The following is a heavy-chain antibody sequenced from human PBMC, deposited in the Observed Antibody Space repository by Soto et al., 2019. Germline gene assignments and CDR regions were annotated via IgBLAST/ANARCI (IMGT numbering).Heavy chain of an antibody. D-gene: IGHD5-12*01. CDR1: GFTFSSYW. Sequence: EVQLVESGGGLVQPGGSLRLSCAASGFTFSSYWMSWVRQAPGKGLEWVANIKQDGSEKYYVDSVKGRFTISRDNAKNSLYLQMNSLRAEDTAVYYCARDIVVATIQSRRGYYYGMDVWGQGTTVTVSS. V-gene: IGHV3-7*01. J-gene: IGHJ6*02. CDR2: IKQDGSEK. CDR3: ARDIVVATIQSRRGYYYGMDV.